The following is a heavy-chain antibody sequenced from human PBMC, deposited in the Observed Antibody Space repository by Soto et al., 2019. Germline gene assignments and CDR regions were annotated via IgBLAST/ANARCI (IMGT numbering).Heavy chain of an antibody. D-gene: IGHD3-22*01. V-gene: IGHV4-31*03. Sequence: NPSETLSLTCTVSGGSISSGGYYWSWIRQHPGKGLEWIGYIYYSGSTYYNPSLKSRVTISVDTSKNQFSLKLSSVTAADTAVYYCARVPYDSSGYYYEDWFDPWGQGTLVTVSS. CDR2: IYYSGST. CDR1: GGSISSGGYY. CDR3: ARVPYDSSGYYYEDWFDP. J-gene: IGHJ5*02.